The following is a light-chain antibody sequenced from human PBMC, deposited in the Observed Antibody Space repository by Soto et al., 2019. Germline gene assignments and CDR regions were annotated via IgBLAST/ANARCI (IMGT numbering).Light chain of an antibody. CDR2: GAS. CDR1: QSVRSSY. V-gene: IGKV3-20*01. J-gene: IGKJ1*01. CDR3: QQYGSSPNT. Sequence: EIVLTQSPDTLSLSPGESATLSCRASQSVRSSYLAWYQQTPGQTPRLLIYGASSRATGIPDRFSGSGSGTDFTLTISRLEPEDFAVYYCQQYGSSPNTFGQGTKVDIK.